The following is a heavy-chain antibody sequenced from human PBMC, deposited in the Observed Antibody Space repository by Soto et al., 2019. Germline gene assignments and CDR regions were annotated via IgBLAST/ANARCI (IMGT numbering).Heavy chain of an antibody. CDR2: IKSFNGDT. V-gene: IGHV1-2*02. J-gene: IGHJ5*02. CDR3: ARVVSPYYDVLTGNWFDP. D-gene: IGHD3-9*01. CDR1: GYIFTGYY. Sequence: QVQLAQSGAEVKEPGASVKVSCKASGYIFTGYYMHWARQAPGQGLEWMGWIKSFNGDTNYAQKFQGRVTLTRDTSISTAYMELSRLKSDDTAVYYCARVVSPYYDVLTGNWFDPWGQGTLVTVSS.